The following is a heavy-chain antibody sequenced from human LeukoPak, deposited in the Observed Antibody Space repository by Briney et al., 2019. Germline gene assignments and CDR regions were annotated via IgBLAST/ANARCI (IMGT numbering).Heavy chain of an antibody. D-gene: IGHD1-26*01. V-gene: IGHV1-2*02. CDR1: GYTFTAYY. CDR2: INPDSGGT. J-gene: IGHJ6*02. Sequence: ASVNVSCKASGYTFTAYYMYWVRQAPGQGLVWMGWINPDSGGTNYAQKFQGRVTLSRDTSISTAYMELSRLRSDDTAMYYCARVSGSYTLNYYYAMDVWGQGTTVTVSS. CDR3: ARVSGSYTLNYYYAMDV.